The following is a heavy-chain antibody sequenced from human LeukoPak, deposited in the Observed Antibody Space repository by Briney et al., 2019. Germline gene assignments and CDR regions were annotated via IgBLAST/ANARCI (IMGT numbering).Heavy chain of an antibody. J-gene: IGHJ4*02. Sequence: ASVKVSCKASGYTFTNYGVTWVRQAPGQGLEWMGWISAYNGNTNYAQKLQGRVTMTTDTSTNTAYMELRSLRSDDTAVYYCASWRGMGVHDYWGQGTLVTVSS. CDR3: ASWRGMGVHDY. CDR1: GYTFTNYG. D-gene: IGHD3-10*01. V-gene: IGHV1-18*01. CDR2: ISAYNGNT.